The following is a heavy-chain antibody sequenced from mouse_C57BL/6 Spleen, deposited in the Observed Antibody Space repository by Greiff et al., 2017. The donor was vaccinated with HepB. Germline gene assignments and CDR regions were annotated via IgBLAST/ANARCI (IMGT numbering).Heavy chain of an antibody. J-gene: IGHJ1*03. V-gene: IGHV5-16*01. CDR1: GFTFSDYY. Sequence: EVKVVESEGGLVQPGSSMKLSCTASGFTFSDYYMAWVRQVPEKGLEWVANINYDGSSTYYLDSLKSRFIISRDNAKNILYLQMSSLKSEDTATYCCARERGPPEYDDDDVLWYFDVWGTGTTVTVAS. CDR3: ARERGPPEYDDDDVLWYFDV. CDR2: INYDGSST. D-gene: IGHD2-4*01.